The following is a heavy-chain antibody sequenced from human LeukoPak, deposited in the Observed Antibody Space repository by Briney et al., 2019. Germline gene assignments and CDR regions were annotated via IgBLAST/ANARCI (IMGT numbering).Heavy chain of an antibody. CDR3: TRDQASSSSWYFSDY. Sequence: GGSLRLSCTASGFTFGDYAMSWFRQAPGKGLEWVGFIRNKAYGGTTEYAASVKGRFTISRDDSKSIAYLQMNSLKTEDTAVYYCTRDQASSSSWYFSDYWGQGTLVTVSS. CDR1: GFTFGDYA. D-gene: IGHD6-13*01. CDR2: IRNKAYGGTT. V-gene: IGHV3-49*03. J-gene: IGHJ4*02.